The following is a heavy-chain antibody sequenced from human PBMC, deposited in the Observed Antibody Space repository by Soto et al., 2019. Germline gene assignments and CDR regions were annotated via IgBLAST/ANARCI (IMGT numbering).Heavy chain of an antibody. D-gene: IGHD1-1*01. J-gene: IGHJ4*02. Sequence: SETLSLTCTVSGGSISSYYWSWIRQPPGKGLEWIGYIYYSGSTNYNPSLKSRVTISVDTSKNQFSLKLSSVTAADTAVYYCARATGRGLFGFDYWGQGTLVTVSS. CDR2: IYYSGST. CDR1: GGSISSYY. V-gene: IGHV4-59*01. CDR3: ARATGRGLFGFDY.